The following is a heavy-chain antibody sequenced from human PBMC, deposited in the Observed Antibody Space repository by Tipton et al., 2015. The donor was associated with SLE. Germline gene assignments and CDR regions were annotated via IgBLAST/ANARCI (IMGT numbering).Heavy chain of an antibody. Sequence: QLVQSGPEVKKPGASVKVSCKASGYTFTSYYMHWVRQAPGQGLEWMGIINPSGGSTSYAQKFQGRVTMTTDTSTSTAYMELRSLRSDDTAVYYCARGVATLDYWGQGTLVTVSS. V-gene: IGHV1-46*01. D-gene: IGHD5-12*01. J-gene: IGHJ4*02. CDR2: INPSGGST. CDR3: ARGVATLDY. CDR1: GYTFTSYY.